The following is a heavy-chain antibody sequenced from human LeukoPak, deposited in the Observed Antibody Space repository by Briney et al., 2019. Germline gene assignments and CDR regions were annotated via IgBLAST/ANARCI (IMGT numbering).Heavy chain of an antibody. Sequence: ASVKVSCKASGYSFTYYYITWVRQAPGQGLEWMGLISGYDGKTHHAQKLQGRLTMTTETSTSTAYMELRGLRSDDTAVYYCARGGYVSGSHRFDHWGQGTLVTVSS. V-gene: IGHV1-18*01. CDR3: ARGGYVSGSHRFDH. CDR2: ISGYDGKT. CDR1: GYSFTYYY. D-gene: IGHD3-16*02. J-gene: IGHJ4*02.